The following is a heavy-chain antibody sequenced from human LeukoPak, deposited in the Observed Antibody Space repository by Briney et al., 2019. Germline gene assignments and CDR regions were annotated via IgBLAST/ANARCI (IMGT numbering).Heavy chain of an antibody. Sequence: SGGSLRLSCAASEFSVKYNYMTWVRQAPGKGLEWVGRIKRKPDGGTTDYAAPVKGRFTISRDDSKNTLYLQLNSLKTEDTAVYYCTTDGPSFGFWSGFKWGQGTLVTVSS. V-gene: IGHV3-15*01. CDR2: IKRKPDGGTT. CDR3: TTDGPSFGFWSGFK. CDR1: EFSVKYNY. J-gene: IGHJ4*02. D-gene: IGHD3-3*01.